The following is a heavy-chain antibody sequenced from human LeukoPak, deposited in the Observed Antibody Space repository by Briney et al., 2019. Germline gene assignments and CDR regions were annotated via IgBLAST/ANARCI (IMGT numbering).Heavy chain of an antibody. Sequence: GGSLRLSCAASGFTFSNYKMNWVRQAPGKGLEWVSYITASSGTIYYADSVKGRFTISRDNAKNSLYLQMNSLRAEDTAVYYCARDRYSSGWFGDNWFDPWGQGTLVTVSS. CDR1: GFTFSNYK. CDR3: ARDRYSSGWFGDNWFDP. V-gene: IGHV3-48*04. D-gene: IGHD6-19*01. CDR2: ITASSGTI. J-gene: IGHJ5*02.